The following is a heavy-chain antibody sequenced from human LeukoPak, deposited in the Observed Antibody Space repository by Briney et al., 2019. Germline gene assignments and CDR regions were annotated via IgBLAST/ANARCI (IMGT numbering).Heavy chain of an antibody. CDR1: GYTFTGYY. J-gene: IGHJ6*03. D-gene: IGHD4-23*01. V-gene: IGHV1-2*02. CDR3: ARDRYDCGGNSGGYYYYYMDV. CDR2: INPNSGGT. Sequence: ASVKVSCKASGYTFTGYYMHWVRQAPGQGLEWMGWINPNSGGTNYAQKFQGRVTMTRDTSISTAYMELSRLRSDDTAVYYCARDRYDCGGNSGGYYYYYMDVRGEGTTVTVSS.